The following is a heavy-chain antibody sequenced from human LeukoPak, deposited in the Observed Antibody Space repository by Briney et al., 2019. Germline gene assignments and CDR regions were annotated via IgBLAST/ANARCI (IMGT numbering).Heavy chain of an antibody. D-gene: IGHD6-13*01. J-gene: IGHJ4*02. CDR2: IRSIAYGGTA. CDR1: GFTFADYA. V-gene: IGHV3-49*04. Sequence: PGRSLRLSCTASGFTFADYAMTWVRQAPGKGLEWVGVIRSIAYGGTAEYAASVKGRFTISRDASKSIAYLQTNSLKTEDTAVYYCTTLLLGSSWCFDYWGQGTLVTVSS. CDR3: TTLLLGSSWCFDY.